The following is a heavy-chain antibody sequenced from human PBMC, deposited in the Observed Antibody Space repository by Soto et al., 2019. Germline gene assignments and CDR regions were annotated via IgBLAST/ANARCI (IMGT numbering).Heavy chain of an antibody. J-gene: IGHJ3*02. CDR2: ISSSSSYI. CDR1: GFTFSSYS. CDR3: ARDIYSGDYGAFDI. V-gene: IGHV3-21*01. Sequence: GGPLRLSCAASGFTFSSYSMNWVRQAPGKGLEWVSSISSSSSYIYYADSVKGRFTISRDNAKNSLYLQMNSLRAEDTAVYYCARDIYSGDYGAFDIWGQGTMVTVSS. D-gene: IGHD4-17*01.